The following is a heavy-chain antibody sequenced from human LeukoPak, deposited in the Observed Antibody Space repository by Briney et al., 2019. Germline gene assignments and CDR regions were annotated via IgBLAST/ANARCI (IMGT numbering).Heavy chain of an antibody. CDR3: ARAGGPGAEYFQH. J-gene: IGHJ1*01. V-gene: IGHV3-13*01. D-gene: IGHD3-16*01. CDR2: IGTAGDT. CDR1: GFTFSSYD. Sequence: GGSQRLSCAASGFTFSSYDMHWVRQATGKGLEWVSAIGTAGDTYYPGSVKGRFTISRENAKNSLYLQMNSLRAGDTAVYYCARAGGPGAEYFQHWGQGTLVTVSS.